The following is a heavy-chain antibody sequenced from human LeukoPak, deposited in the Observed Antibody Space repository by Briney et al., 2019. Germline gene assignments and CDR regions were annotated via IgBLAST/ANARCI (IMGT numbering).Heavy chain of an antibody. V-gene: IGHV1-69*13. CDR1: GGTFSSYA. CDR2: IIPIFGTA. Sequence: ASVKVSCKASGGTFSSYAISWVRQAPGRGLEWMGGIIPIFGTANYAQKFQGRVTITADESTSTAYMELSSLRSEDTAVYYCARGGLLRFGINKYYYRMDVWGKGTTVTVSS. D-gene: IGHD3-10*01. J-gene: IGHJ6*04. CDR3: ARGGLLRFGINKYYYRMDV.